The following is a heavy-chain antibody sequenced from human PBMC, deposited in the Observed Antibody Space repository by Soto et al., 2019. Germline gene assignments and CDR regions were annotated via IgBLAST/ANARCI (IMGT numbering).Heavy chain of an antibody. J-gene: IGHJ6*02. CDR1: GFTFSSYA. Sequence: GGSLRLSCAASGFTFSSYAMSWVRQAPGKGLEWVSAISGSGGSTYYADSVKGRFTISRDNSKNTLYLQMNSLRAEDTAVYYCAKVDDDFWSGYRYGMDVWGQGTTVTVSS. V-gene: IGHV3-23*01. CDR2: ISGSGGST. CDR3: AKVDDDFWSGYRYGMDV. D-gene: IGHD3-3*01.